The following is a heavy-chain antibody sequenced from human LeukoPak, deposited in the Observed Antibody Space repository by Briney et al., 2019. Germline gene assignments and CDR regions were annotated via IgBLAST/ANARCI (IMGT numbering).Heavy chain of an antibody. V-gene: IGHV1-18*01. Sequence: ASVKVSCKASGYTFSSYGNTWVRQAPGQGLEWMGWISGYNDNTNYAQKLQGRVTMTTDTSTSTAYMELRSLRSDDTAVYYCARGGSGSVSAFDIWGQGTMVTVSS. CDR2: ISGYNDNT. D-gene: IGHD3-10*01. CDR3: ARGGSGSVSAFDI. CDR1: GYTFSSYG. J-gene: IGHJ3*02.